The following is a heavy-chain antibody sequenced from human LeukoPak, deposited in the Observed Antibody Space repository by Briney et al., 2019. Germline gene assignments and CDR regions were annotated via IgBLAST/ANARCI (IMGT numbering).Heavy chain of an antibody. Sequence: SETLSLTCAVYGGSFSGYYWSWIRQPPGKGLEWIGEINHSGSTNYNPSLKSRVTISVDTSKDQFSLKLSSVTAADTAVYYCARSRRGYSSGWYSYYYYMDVWGKGTTVTISS. CDR2: INHSGST. CDR3: ARSRRGYSSGWYSYYYYMDV. J-gene: IGHJ6*03. D-gene: IGHD6-19*01. CDR1: GGSFSGYY. V-gene: IGHV4-34*01.